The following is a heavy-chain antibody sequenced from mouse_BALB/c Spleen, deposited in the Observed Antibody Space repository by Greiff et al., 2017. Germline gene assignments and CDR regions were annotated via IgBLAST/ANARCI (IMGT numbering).Heavy chain of an antibody. V-gene: IGHV2-6-7*01. D-gene: IGHD2-5*01. Sequence: VQLMESGPGLVAPSQSLSITCTVSGFSLTSYGVNWVRQPPGKGLEWLGMIWGDGSTDYNSALKSRLSIGKDNSKSQVFLKMNSLQTDDTARYYCARASNYWYFDVWGAGTTVTVSS. CDR2: IWGDGST. J-gene: IGHJ1*01. CDR1: GFSLTSYG. CDR3: ARASNYWYFDV.